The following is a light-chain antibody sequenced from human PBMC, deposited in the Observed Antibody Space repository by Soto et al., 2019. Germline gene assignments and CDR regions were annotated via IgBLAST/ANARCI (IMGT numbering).Light chain of an antibody. J-gene: IGKJ1*01. Sequence: DIQMPPSPSSLSASVVDTITITFRASQSISSSLNWFQHSPGQPPKLLLFAASNLHAGVPPRFSGSGSGTSFSLTIRSLQPEDFATYYCQQSFNLPRTFGPRTKVDI. CDR1: QSISSS. V-gene: IGKV1-39*01. CDR2: AAS. CDR3: QQSFNLPRT.